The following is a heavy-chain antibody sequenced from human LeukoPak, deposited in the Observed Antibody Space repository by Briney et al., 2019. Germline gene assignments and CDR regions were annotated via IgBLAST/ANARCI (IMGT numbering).Heavy chain of an antibody. J-gene: IGHJ4*02. CDR2: ISSSSSYI. Sequence: GGSLRLSCAASGFTFSSYSMNWVRQAPGKGLEWVSSISSSSSYIYYADSVKGRFTISRDNAKNSLYLQMNSLRAEDTAVYYCAREERSKYSSGWYLDYWGQGTLVTVSS. CDR3: AREERSKYSSGWYLDY. CDR1: GFTFSSYS. D-gene: IGHD6-19*01. V-gene: IGHV3-21*01.